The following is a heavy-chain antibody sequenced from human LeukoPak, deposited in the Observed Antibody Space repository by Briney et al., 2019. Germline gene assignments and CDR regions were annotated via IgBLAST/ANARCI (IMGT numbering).Heavy chain of an antibody. CDR2: IYSGGST. V-gene: IGHV3-53*01. Sequence: GGSLRLSCTASGFTFGDYAMSWVRQAPGKGLEWVSVIYSGGSTYYADSVKGRFTISRDNSKNTLYLQMNSLRAEDTAVYYCARDLYSSSWYYFDYWGQGTLVTVSS. J-gene: IGHJ4*02. CDR3: ARDLYSSSWYYFDY. CDR1: GFTFGDYA. D-gene: IGHD6-13*01.